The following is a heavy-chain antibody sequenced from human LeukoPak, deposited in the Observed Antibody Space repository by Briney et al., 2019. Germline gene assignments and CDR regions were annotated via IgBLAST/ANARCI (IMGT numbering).Heavy chain of an antibody. D-gene: IGHD6-19*01. J-gene: IGHJ4*02. V-gene: IGHV3-23*01. CDR2: INDNGLNT. Sequence: GGSLRLSCAASGFTFSNAWMSWVRQAPAKGLEWVSTINDNGLNTHYADSVKGRFTISRDDSKDTLHLQMNSLRADDTALYYCTKGDGGWYPIDYWGQGNVVIVSS. CDR3: TKGDGGWYPIDY. CDR1: GFTFSNAW.